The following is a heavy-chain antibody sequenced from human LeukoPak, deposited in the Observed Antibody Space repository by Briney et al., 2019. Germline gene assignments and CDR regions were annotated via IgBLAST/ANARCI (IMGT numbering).Heavy chain of an antibody. CDR3: TTLWLGPEY. Sequence: RAGGSLRLSCAVSGFSFSNAWMNWVRQAPGKGLECVGRIKSVSDGETTDYAAPVKGRFTISRDDSRSTLYLQMHSLRTEDTAVYYCTTLWLGPEYWGQGTLVTVPS. V-gene: IGHV3-15*01. D-gene: IGHD3-10*01. CDR1: GFSFSNAW. J-gene: IGHJ4*02. CDR2: IKSVSDGETT.